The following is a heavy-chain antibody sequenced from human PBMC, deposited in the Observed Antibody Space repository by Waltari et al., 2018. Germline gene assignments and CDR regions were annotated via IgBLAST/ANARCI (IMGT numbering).Heavy chain of an antibody. CDR2: IIPMFGIP. V-gene: IGHV1-69*12. J-gene: IGHJ6*03. Sequence: HVQLVQSGAEVRTPGSSVKVSCKASGGPFGGYGIHWVRLLPGQRLEWMGVIIPMFGIPDHSQKFQGRLTITADESTSTAYMELSRLTSEDTALYYCATHKLGVSQHYYHMDVWGKGTAVTISS. D-gene: IGHD7-27*01. CDR1: GGPFGGYG. CDR3: ATHKLGVSQHYYHMDV.